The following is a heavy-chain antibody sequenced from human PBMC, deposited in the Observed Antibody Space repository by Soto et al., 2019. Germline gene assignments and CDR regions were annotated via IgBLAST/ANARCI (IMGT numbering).Heavy chain of an antibody. CDR2: MSPDIGSA. J-gene: IGHJ4*02. CDR3: VREPRGFGEL. Sequence: QLVQSGAEVKKPGASVKVSCQASGYTFTSYSINWVRQATGQGLEWMGWMSPDIGSAGFAQKFQDRVTMTRNTSISTAYMELSGLRFEDTAVYYCVREPRGFGELWGQGTLVTVSS. CDR1: GYTFTSYS. D-gene: IGHD3-10*01. V-gene: IGHV1-8*01.